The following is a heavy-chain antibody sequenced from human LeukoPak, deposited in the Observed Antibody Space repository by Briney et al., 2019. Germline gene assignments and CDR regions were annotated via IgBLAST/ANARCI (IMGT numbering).Heavy chain of an antibody. Sequence: ASVKVSCKASGYTFTGYYVHWMRQAPGQGLEWMGWIDPNSGDTNYAQKFQGRVSMTRDTSISTAYMDLSRLRSDDTAVYYCARPPVYDSVKIEDYWGQGTLATVSS. CDR3: ARPPVYDSVKIEDY. J-gene: IGHJ4*02. V-gene: IGHV1-2*02. D-gene: IGHD3-22*01. CDR1: GYTFTGYY. CDR2: IDPNSGDT.